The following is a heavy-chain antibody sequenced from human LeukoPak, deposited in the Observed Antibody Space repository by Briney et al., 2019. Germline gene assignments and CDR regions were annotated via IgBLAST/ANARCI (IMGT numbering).Heavy chain of an antibody. CDR3: ARSTYYYDSSGYYYNALDI. CDR1: GGSFSGYY. CDR2: INHSGST. V-gene: IGHV4-34*01. D-gene: IGHD3-22*01. J-gene: IGHJ3*02. Sequence: SETLSLTCAVYGGSFSGYYWSWIRQPPGKGLEWIGEINHSGSTNYNPSLKSRVTISVDTSKNQFSLKLSSVTAADTAVYYCARSTYYYDSSGYYYNALDIWGQGTMGTGSS.